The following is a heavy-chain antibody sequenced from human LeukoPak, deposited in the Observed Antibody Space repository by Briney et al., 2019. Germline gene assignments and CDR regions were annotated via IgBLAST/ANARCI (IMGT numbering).Heavy chain of an antibody. CDR2: INGNSGAT. CDR1: GFTFTDHF. V-gene: IGHV1-2*02. CDR3: ARDFNWGADY. D-gene: IGHD7-27*01. J-gene: IGHJ4*02. Sequence: ASVTLSCKASGFTFTDHFMHWVRQAPGQGLEWMGWINGNSGATFYAQKFQDRVTVTRDTSISTMYMELNRLTSDDTAVYFCARDFNWGADYWGQGTLVAVSS.